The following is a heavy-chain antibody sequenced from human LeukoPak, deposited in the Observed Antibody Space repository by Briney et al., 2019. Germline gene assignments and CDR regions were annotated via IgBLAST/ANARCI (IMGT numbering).Heavy chain of an antibody. J-gene: IGHJ4*02. CDR3: ARELEIAVAGTLGY. CDR2: IWYGGSNK. CDR1: GFTFSSYA. Sequence: PGGSLRLSCAASGFTFSSYATHWVRQAPGKGLEWVAVIWYGGSNKYYADPVKGRFTISRDHSKNTLYLQMKSLRAEDTAVYYCARELEIAVAGTLGYWGQGTLVTVSS. D-gene: IGHD6-19*01. V-gene: IGHV3-33*01.